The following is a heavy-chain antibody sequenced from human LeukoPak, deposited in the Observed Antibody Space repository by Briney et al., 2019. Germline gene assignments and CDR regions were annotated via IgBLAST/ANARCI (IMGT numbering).Heavy chain of an antibody. CDR3: ARVTYYDILTGHLKAFDI. D-gene: IGHD3-9*01. J-gene: IGHJ3*02. Sequence: SETLSLTCAVYGGSFSGYYWSWIRQPPGKGLEWIGEINHSGSTNYNPSLKSRVTISVDTSKNQFSLKLSSVTAADTAVYYRARVTYYDILTGHLKAFDIWGQGAMVTVSS. V-gene: IGHV4-34*01. CDR1: GGSFSGYY. CDR2: INHSGST.